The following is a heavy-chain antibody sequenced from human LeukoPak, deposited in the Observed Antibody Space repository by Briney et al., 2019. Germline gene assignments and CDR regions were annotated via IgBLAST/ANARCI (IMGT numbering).Heavy chain of an antibody. CDR3: VRGYCSGGTCYLDY. Sequence: GGSLSLSCAASGFSFSNYNMNWVRQAPGRGLEWVSSISSSSSYIYYADSLKGRFTISRDNAKNSLYLQVNSLRAEDTAVYFCVRGYCSGGTCYLDYWGQGTLVTVSS. V-gene: IGHV3-21*01. J-gene: IGHJ4*02. CDR1: GFSFSNYN. CDR2: ISSSSSYI. D-gene: IGHD2-15*01.